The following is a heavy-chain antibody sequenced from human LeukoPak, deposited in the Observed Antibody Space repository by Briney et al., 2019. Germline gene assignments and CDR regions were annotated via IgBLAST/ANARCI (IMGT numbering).Heavy chain of an antibody. D-gene: IGHD2-2*01. CDR3: ARTTEGYCSSASCFGFSYSYYMDV. V-gene: IGHV4/OR15-8*01. J-gene: IGHJ6*03. CDR2: ISHTGNT. Sequence: SETLSLTCVVSGDSIFSRNWWSCVRQPPGKGLEWIGEISHTGNTKYHPSLNSRVTISVDTSKNQFSLKLSSVIAADTAVYYCARTTEGYCSSASCFGFSYSYYMDVWGKGTTVTISS. CDR1: GDSIFSRNW.